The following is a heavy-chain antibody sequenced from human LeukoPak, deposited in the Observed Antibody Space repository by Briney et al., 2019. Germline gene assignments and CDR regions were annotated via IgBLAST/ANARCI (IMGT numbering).Heavy chain of an antibody. D-gene: IGHD3-3*01. V-gene: IGHV3-7*01. J-gene: IGHJ4*02. CDR2: IKQDGSEK. CDR1: GFTFTTYW. CDR3: ARGVLESYFDY. Sequence: GGSLRLSCAASGFTFTTYWMSWVRQAPGKGLEWVANIKQDGSEKYYVDSVKGRFTISRDNAKNSLYLQMNSLRAEDTAVYYCARGVLESYFDYWGQGTLVTVSS.